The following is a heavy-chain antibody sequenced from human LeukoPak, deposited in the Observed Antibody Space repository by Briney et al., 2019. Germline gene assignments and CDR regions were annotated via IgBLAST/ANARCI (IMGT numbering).Heavy chain of an antibody. CDR2: IWYDGSNK. CDR1: GFTFSNYA. J-gene: IGHJ4*02. Sequence: GGSLRLSCVASGFTFSNYAMTWVRQAPGKGLEWVAVIWYDGSNKYYADSVKGRFTISRDNSKNTLYLQMNSLRAEDTAVYYCASWHYDSSGYQHFDYWGQGTLVTVSS. CDR3: ASWHYDSSGYQHFDY. V-gene: IGHV3-33*08. D-gene: IGHD3-22*01.